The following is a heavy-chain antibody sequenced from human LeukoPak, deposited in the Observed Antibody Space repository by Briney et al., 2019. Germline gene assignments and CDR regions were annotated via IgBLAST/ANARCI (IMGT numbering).Heavy chain of an antibody. V-gene: IGHV3-21*01. D-gene: IGHD5-18*01. J-gene: IGHJ3*02. CDR3: ARVRDTSMVYDALDI. Sequence: GGSLRLTCAAYGFIFSNYSLNWVRQAPGKGLEWVSSIRSSTRYIFYADSVKGRFTVSRDNAKNSLFLQMNSLRAEDTAVYYCARVRDTSMVYDALDIWGQGTMVTVSS. CDR1: GFIFSNYS. CDR2: IRSSTRYI.